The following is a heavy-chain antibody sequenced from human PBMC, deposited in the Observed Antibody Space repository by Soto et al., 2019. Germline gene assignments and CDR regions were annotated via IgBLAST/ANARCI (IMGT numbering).Heavy chain of an antibody. CDR2: ISGSGGST. D-gene: IGHD3-22*01. V-gene: IGHV3-23*01. Sequence: EVQLLESGGGLVQPGGSLRLSCAASGFTFSSYAMSWVRQAPGKGLEWVSAISGSGGSTYYADSVKGRFTISRDNSKNTLYPQMNSLRAEDTAVYYCAIDGEITMIVVVHYFDYWGQGTLVTVSS. CDR3: AIDGEITMIVVVHYFDY. J-gene: IGHJ4*02. CDR1: GFTFSSYA.